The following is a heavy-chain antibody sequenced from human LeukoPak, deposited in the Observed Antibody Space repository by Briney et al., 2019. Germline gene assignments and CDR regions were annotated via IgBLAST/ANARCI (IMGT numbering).Heavy chain of an antibody. V-gene: IGHV7-4-1*02. CDR1: GYTFTIYA. D-gene: IGHD3-3*01. CDR2: INTNTGNP. CDR3: ARGSKIFEPDYGMDV. J-gene: IGHJ6*02. Sequence: ASVKVSCKASGYTFTIYAMNWVRQAPGQGLEWMGWINTNTGNPTYAQGFTGRFVFSLDTSVSTAYLQISSLKAEDTAVYYCARGSKIFEPDYGMDVWGQGTTVTVSS.